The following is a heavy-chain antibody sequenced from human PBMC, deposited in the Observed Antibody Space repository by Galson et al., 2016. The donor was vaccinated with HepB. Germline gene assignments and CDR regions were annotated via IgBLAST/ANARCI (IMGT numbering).Heavy chain of an antibody. J-gene: IGHJ4*02. CDR1: EFTFSTYT. Sequence: SLRLSCAASEFTFSTYTVHWVRLAPGKGLEWVALISYDGSDKYYADSVKGRFTISRDNSKNTLYLQMNSLRGEDTAVYYCARGYYGAFDYWGQGTLVTVSS. CDR2: ISYDGSDK. D-gene: IGHD4/OR15-4a*01. CDR3: ARGYYGAFDY. V-gene: IGHV3-30*04.